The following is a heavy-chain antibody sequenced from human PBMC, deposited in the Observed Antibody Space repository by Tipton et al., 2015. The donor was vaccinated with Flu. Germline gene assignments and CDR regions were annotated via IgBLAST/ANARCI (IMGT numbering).Heavy chain of an antibody. CDR1: GFSSTKYW. Sequence: QLVQSGAEVKKPGESLKISCKGSGFSSTKYWIGWVRQMPGKGLECMGIIYFSDSDTRYSPSFQGQVTISADKSIITAYLHWSSLQASDTAMYYCARDLKWSSAYYNPFGYWGQGTLVTVSS. CDR2: IYFSDSDT. CDR3: ARDLKWSSAYYNPFGY. V-gene: IGHV5-51*01. D-gene: IGHD3-22*01. J-gene: IGHJ4*02.